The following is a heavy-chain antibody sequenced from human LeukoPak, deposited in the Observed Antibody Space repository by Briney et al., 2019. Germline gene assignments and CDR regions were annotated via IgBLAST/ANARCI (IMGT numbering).Heavy chain of an antibody. V-gene: IGHV4-34*01. CDR1: GFTFSSYW. D-gene: IGHD5-24*01. Sequence: GSLRLSCAASGFTFSSYWMSWFRQAPGKGREWIGEIYHSESTNYNPSLKSRVTISVDTSKNQFSLKLSSVTAADTAVYYCARGVGYNSFSVGYWGQGTLVTVSS. CDR3: ARGVGYNSFSVGY. CDR2: IYHSEST. J-gene: IGHJ4*02.